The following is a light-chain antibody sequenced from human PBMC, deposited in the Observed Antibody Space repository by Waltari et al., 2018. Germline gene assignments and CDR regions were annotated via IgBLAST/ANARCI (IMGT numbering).Light chain of an antibody. CDR1: QSIRST. J-gene: IGKJ4*01. V-gene: IGKV3D-15*01. CDR3: QQYTNWPLT. CDR2: DAS. Sequence: EIVLTQSPATLSVSPGERATLSCWASQSIRSTLAWYQQKPGQAPRLLIYDASTRATGIPVRFSVSGSGTYFTLTISSLQSEDFAVYYCQQYTNWPLTFGGGTKVEI.